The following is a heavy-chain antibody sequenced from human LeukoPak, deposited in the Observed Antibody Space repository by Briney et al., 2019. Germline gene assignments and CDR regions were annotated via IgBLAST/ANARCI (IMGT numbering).Heavy chain of an antibody. CDR3: ARDTTEASREFDY. V-gene: IGHV3-11*01. D-gene: IGHD4-17*01. CDR2: ISSSGSTI. CDR1: GFTFSDYY. Sequence: GGSLRLSCAASGFTFSDYYMSWIRQAPGKGLEWVSYISSSGSTIYYADSVKGRFTISRDNAKNSLYLQMNSLRAEDTAVYYCARDTTEASREFDYWGQGTLVTVSS. J-gene: IGHJ4*02.